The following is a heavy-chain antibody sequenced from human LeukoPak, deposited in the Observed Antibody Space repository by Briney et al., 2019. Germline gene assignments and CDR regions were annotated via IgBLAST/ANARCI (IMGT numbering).Heavy chain of an antibody. CDR2: IYYSGST. D-gene: IGHD2-2*01. CDR1: GGSISSGDYY. Sequence: SETLSHTCTVSGGSISSGDYYWSWIRQPPGKGLEWIGYIYYSGSTYYNPSLKSRVTISVDTSKNQFSLKLSSVTAADTAVYYCAGWYCSSTSCPDTYYYGMDVWGQGTTVTVSS. J-gene: IGHJ6*02. CDR3: AGWYCSSTSCPDTYYYGMDV. V-gene: IGHV4-30-4*01.